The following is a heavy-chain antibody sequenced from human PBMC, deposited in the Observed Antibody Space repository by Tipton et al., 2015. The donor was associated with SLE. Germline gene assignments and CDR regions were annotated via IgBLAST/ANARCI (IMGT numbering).Heavy chain of an antibody. V-gene: IGHV4-38-2*02. J-gene: IGHJ6*02. CDR3: ARDWRGYYGSQAYYYYGMDV. CDR2: IYHRGST. D-gene: IGHD3-10*01. Sequence: TLSLTCTVSGYFISGGYFWGWIRQPPGKGLEWIGSIYHRGSTYYNPSLKSRVTISADTSKNQFSLRVNSVTSADTAVYYCARDWRGYYGSQAYYYYGMDVWGQGTTVIVSS. CDR1: GYFISGGYF.